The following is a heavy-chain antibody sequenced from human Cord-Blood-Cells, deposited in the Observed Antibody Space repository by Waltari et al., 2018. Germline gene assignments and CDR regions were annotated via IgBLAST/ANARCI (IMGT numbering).Heavy chain of an antibody. CDR2: IWYDGSNK. J-gene: IGHJ5*02. CDR1: GFTFSSYG. CDR3: ARSATPPDYEFGSGYYTHNWFDP. Sequence: QVQLVESGGGVVQPGRSLRLSCAASGFTFSSYGMHWVRPAPGKGLEWVAVIWYDGSNKCDADSVKGRFTIPRDKSNHTLYLQMSVLRAEDTAVYYCARSATPPDYEFGSGYYTHNWFDPWGQGTLVTVS. V-gene: IGHV3-33*01. D-gene: IGHD3-3*01.